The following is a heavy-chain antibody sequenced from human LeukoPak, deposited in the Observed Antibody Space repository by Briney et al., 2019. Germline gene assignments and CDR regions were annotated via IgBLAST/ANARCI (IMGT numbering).Heavy chain of an antibody. Sequence: GASVKVSCKASGYTFTSYDINWVRQATGQGLEWMGWMNPNSGNTGYAQKFQGRVTMTRNTSISTAYMELSSLRSEDTAVYYCARDQDSSGYYFDYWGQGTLVTVSS. CDR2: MNPNSGNT. CDR3: ARDQDSSGYYFDY. J-gene: IGHJ4*02. CDR1: GYTFTSYD. V-gene: IGHV1-8*01. D-gene: IGHD3-22*01.